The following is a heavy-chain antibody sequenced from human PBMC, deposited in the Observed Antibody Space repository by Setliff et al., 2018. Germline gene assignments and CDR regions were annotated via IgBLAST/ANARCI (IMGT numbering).Heavy chain of an antibody. CDR3: TRVIDAFYNYPDV. D-gene: IGHD2-21*01. Sequence: SETLSLTCTVSGDSISTGINYWSWIRQPAGKGLEWIGHIDRSGNTNYNPSLKSRASISIDTSKRQFSLKLRSLTAADTAIYYCTRVIDAFYNYPDVWGKGIRVTVSS. CDR2: IDRSGNT. CDR1: GDSISTGINY. J-gene: IGHJ6*04. V-gene: IGHV4-61*10.